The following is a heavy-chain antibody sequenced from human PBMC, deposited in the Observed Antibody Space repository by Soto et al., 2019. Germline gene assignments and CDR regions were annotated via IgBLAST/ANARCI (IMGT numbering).Heavy chain of an antibody. V-gene: IGHV2-5*02. CDR1: GFSLSTSGVG. D-gene: IGHD3-16*02. Sequence: SGPTLVNPTQTLTLTCTFSGFSLSTSGVGVGWIRQPPGKALEWLALIYWDDDKRYSPSLKSRLTITKDTSKNQVVLTMTNLDPVETATYYCAHSGASMITFGGVIVGRLFLPDFDYWGQGTLVTVSS. J-gene: IGHJ4*02. CDR2: IYWDDDK. CDR3: AHSGASMITFGGVIVGRLFLPDFDY.